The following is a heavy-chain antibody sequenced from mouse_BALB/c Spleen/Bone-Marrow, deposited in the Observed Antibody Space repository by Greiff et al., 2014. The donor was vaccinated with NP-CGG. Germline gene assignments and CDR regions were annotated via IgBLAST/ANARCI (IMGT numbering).Heavy chain of an antibody. CDR2: INPYNDGT. CDR1: GYTFTSYV. J-gene: IGHJ4*01. Sequence: EVKLVESGPELVKPGASVKMSCKASGYTFTSYVMHWVKQKPGQGLEWIGYINPYNDGTKYNEKFKGKATLTSDKSSSTAYMELSSLTSEDSAVYYCARYPDYYGSSYAMDYWGQGTSVTVSS. V-gene: IGHV1-14*01. D-gene: IGHD1-1*01. CDR3: ARYPDYYGSSYAMDY.